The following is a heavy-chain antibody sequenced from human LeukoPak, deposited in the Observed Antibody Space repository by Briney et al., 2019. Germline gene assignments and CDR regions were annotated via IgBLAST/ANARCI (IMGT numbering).Heavy chain of an antibody. Sequence: ASVKVSCKASGYTFTGYYMHWVRQAPGQGLEWMGRINPNSGGTNNAQKFQGRVTMTRDTSISTAYMELSRLRSDDTVVYYCARSLYGRDAFDIWGQGTMVTVSS. CDR3: ARSLYGRDAFDI. CDR2: INPNSGGT. D-gene: IGHD2-8*01. J-gene: IGHJ3*02. V-gene: IGHV1-2*05. CDR1: GYTFTGYY.